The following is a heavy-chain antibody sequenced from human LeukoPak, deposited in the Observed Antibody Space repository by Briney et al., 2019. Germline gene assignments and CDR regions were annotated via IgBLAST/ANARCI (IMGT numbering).Heavy chain of an antibody. J-gene: IGHJ5*02. D-gene: IGHD6-13*01. Sequence: SQTLSLTCTVSGGSISSGSYYWSWIRQPAGKGLEWIGRIDTSGSTNYNPSLKSRVTISVDRSKNQFSLKLSSVTAADTAVYYCARDPGWYAANWFDPWGQGTLVTVSS. CDR3: ARDPGWYAANWFDP. V-gene: IGHV4-61*02. CDR1: GGSISSGSYY. CDR2: IDTSGST.